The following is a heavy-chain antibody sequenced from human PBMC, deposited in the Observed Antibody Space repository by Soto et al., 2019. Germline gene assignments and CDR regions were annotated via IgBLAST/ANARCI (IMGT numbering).Heavy chain of an antibody. J-gene: IGHJ4*02. Sequence: QVQLQESGPRLVKPSGTLSLTCSVSGGSITNSNWWSWVRLPPAKGLEWIGDIYHAGSTKYNPSPERRGTISVDTSKNQFALTLTSVTAADTAVYFCARGPPIVGNTTPLDSWGRGTLVTVSS. CDR3: ARGPPIVGNTTPLDS. V-gene: IGHV4-4*02. CDR1: GGSITNSNW. CDR2: IYHAGST. D-gene: IGHD1-26*01.